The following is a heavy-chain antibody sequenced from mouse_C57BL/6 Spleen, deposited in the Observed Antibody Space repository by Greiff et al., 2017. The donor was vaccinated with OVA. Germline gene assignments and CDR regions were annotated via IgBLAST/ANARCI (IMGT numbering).Heavy chain of an antibody. CDR2: INPNNGGT. CDR3: AILPMDY. V-gene: IGHV1-18*01. CDR1: GYTFTDYN. J-gene: IGHJ4*01. Sequence: EVQLQQSGPELVKPGASVKIPCKASGYTFTDYNMDWVKQSHGKSLEWIGAINPNNGGTIYNQKFKGKATLTVYKSSSTAYMERRSLTSEDTAVYYCAILPMDYWGQGTSVTVSS.